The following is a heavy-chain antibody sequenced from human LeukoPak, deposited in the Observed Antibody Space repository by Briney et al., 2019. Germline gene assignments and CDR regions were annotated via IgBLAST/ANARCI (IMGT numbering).Heavy chain of an antibody. CDR1: GFTFSSYA. D-gene: IGHD3-10*01. J-gene: IGHJ4*02. V-gene: IGHV3-23*01. Sequence: GGSLRLSCAASGFTFSSYAMSWVRQAPGKGLEWVSAISGSGGSTYYAGSVKGRFTISRDNSKNTLYLQMNSLRAEDTAVYYCAKDRYYYGSGSYIDYWGQGTLVTVSS. CDR2: ISGSGGST. CDR3: AKDRYYYGSGSYIDY.